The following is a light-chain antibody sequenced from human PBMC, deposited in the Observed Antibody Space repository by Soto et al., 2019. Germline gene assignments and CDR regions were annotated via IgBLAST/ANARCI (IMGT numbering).Light chain of an antibody. CDR2: GAS. CDR3: QQYNGWPYT. Sequence: IVMTQSPATLSVSPGERAPLSCRATQSVSSNLAWYQQKPGQAPRLLIYGASTRATGIPARFSGSGSGTEFTLTISSLQSEDFAFYYCQQYNGWPYTFGQGTKLEIK. V-gene: IGKV3-15*01. CDR1: QSVSSN. J-gene: IGKJ2*01.